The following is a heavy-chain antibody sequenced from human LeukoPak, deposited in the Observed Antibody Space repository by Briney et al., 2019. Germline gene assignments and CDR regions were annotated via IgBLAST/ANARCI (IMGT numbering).Heavy chain of an antibody. CDR3: ARDKSLYYYDSSGLGVRTYYFDY. V-gene: IGHV3-48*03. CDR1: GFTFSSYE. J-gene: IGHJ4*02. Sequence: PGGSLRLSCAASGFTFSSYEMNWVRQAPGKGLERVSYISSSGSTIYYADSVKGRFTISRDNAKNSLYLQMNSLRAEDTAVYYCARDKSLYYYDSSGLGVRTYYFDYWGQGTLVTVSS. CDR2: ISSSGSTI. D-gene: IGHD3-22*01.